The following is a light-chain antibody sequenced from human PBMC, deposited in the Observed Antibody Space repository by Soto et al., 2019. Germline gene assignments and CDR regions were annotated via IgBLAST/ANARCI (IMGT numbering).Light chain of an antibody. CDR3: QQYNNWPPIT. J-gene: IGKJ5*01. CDR1: QSISSL. V-gene: IGKV3-15*01. CDR2: GAS. Sequence: EIVLTQSPATLSVSPGERSTLSCRASQSISSLLAWYQQKPGQAPRLXXFGASTRATGIPARFSGSGSVTEFTLAISSLQSEDFAVYYCQQYNNWPPITFGQGTRLEIK.